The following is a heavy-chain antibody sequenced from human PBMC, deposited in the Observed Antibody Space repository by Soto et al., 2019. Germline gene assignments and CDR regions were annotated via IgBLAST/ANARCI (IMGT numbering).Heavy chain of an antibody. Sequence: QVQLQESGPGLVKPSETLSLTCTVSGGSISSYYWSWIRQPPGKGLEWIGYIYYSGSTNYNPSLKSRVTISVDTSKNQFCLKLSSVTAADTAVYYCARVTVGATKDWYFDLWGRGTLVTVSS. D-gene: IGHD1-26*01. J-gene: IGHJ2*01. CDR2: IYYSGST. CDR1: GGSISSYY. CDR3: ARVTVGATKDWYFDL. V-gene: IGHV4-59*01.